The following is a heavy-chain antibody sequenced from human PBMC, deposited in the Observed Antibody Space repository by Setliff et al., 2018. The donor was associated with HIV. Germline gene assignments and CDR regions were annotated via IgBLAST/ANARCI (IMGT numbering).Heavy chain of an antibody. CDR2: ISPYNENT. D-gene: IGHD1-1*01. CDR1: GYSFTSYG. J-gene: IGHJ3*02. V-gene: IGHV1-18*01. Sequence: GASVKVSCKASGYSFTSYGISWVRQVPGQGFEWMGWISPYNENTDYVQKFQGRVTMTTDTSTNTAYMELRSLRSDDTAVYYCARDYRATLDFRVAFDIWGQGTMVTVSS. CDR3: ARDYRATLDFRVAFDI.